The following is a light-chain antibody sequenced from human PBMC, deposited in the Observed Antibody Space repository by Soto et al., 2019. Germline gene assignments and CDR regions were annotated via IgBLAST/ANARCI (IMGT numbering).Light chain of an antibody. Sequence: QSVLTQPPSVSAAPGQKVTISCSGSSSNIGNNYVSWYQQLPGTAPKLLIYDNNKRPSGIPDRFSGSKSGTSATLGITGLQTGDEADYYCETWDSCLSAGGVFGGGTKLTVL. CDR3: ETWDSCLSAGGV. CDR2: DNN. J-gene: IGLJ2*01. CDR1: SSNIGNNY. V-gene: IGLV1-51*01.